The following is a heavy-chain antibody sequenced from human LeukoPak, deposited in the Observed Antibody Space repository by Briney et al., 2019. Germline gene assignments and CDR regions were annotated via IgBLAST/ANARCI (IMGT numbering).Heavy chain of an antibody. CDR1: GYTFTSYD. CDR2: MNPNSGNT. Sequence: GASVKVSCKASGYTFTSYDINWVRQATGQGLEWMGWMNPNSGNTGYAQKFQGRVTMTRNTSISTAYMELSSLRSEDTAVYYCASLHSGYEGSFDYWGQGTLVTVSS. V-gene: IGHV1-8*01. D-gene: IGHD5-12*01. CDR3: ASLHSGYEGSFDY. J-gene: IGHJ4*02.